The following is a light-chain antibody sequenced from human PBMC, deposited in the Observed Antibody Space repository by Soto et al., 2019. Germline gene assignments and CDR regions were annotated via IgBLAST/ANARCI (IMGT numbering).Light chain of an antibody. V-gene: IGLV2-14*01. Sequence: QSALTQPVSVSGSPGQSITISCTGTSSDVGGYNYVSWYQQHPGKAPKLMIYEVTKRPSGVSNRFSGSKSGNTASLTISGLQAEDEADYYCSSYTSSSTYVFGPGTKVTVL. J-gene: IGLJ1*01. CDR1: SSDVGGYNY. CDR3: SSYTSSSTYV. CDR2: EVT.